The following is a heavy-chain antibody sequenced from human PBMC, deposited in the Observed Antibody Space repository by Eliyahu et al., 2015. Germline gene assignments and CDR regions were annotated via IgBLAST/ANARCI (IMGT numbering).Heavy chain of an antibody. Sequence: QVQLVESGGGVVQPGRSLRLSCAASGFTFXSYGMHWVRQAPGKGLEWVAVIWYDGSNKYYADSVKGRFTISRDNSKNTLYLQMNSLRAEDTAVYYCARDRDYGDYDPFFDYWGQGTLVTVSS. CDR3: ARDRDYGDYDPFFDY. V-gene: IGHV3-33*01. CDR2: IWYDGSNK. J-gene: IGHJ4*02. D-gene: IGHD4-17*01. CDR1: GFTFXSYG.